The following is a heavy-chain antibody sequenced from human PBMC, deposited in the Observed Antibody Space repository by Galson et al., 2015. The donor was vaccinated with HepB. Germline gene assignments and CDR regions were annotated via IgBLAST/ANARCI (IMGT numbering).Heavy chain of an antibody. CDR2: IIPILGIA. CDR1: GGTFSSYA. D-gene: IGHD3-16*01. Sequence: SVKVSCKASGGTFSSYAISWVRQAPGQGLEWMGRIIPILGIANYAQKFQGRVTITADKSTSTAYMELSSLRSEDTAVYYCARVPAWGVSPDYWGQGTLVTVSS. V-gene: IGHV1-69*04. CDR3: ARVPAWGVSPDY. J-gene: IGHJ4*02.